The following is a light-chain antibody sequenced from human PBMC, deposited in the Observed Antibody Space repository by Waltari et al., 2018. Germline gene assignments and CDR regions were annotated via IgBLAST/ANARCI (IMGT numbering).Light chain of an antibody. CDR1: QNVRNRD. CDR3: QQYGNSPLT. Sequence: EIVLTQSPGTLSLSPGERAALSCRASQNVRNRDLAWYQHKPGQAPRLVIYGASSRATGIPDRFSGSGSGTDFTITISRLEPEDFAVYYCQQYGNSPLTFGPGTNVDIK. J-gene: IGKJ3*01. CDR2: GAS. V-gene: IGKV3-20*01.